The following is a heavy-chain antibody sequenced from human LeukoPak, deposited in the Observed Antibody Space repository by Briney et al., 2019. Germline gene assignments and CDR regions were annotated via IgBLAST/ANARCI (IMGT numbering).Heavy chain of an antibody. V-gene: IGHV5-51*01. CDR3: ARQPNGDYVQNYYYYMDV. J-gene: IGHJ6*03. CDR2: IYPGDSDT. CDR1: GYSFTSYW. D-gene: IGHD4-17*01. Sequence: GESLKISCKGSGYSFTSYWIGWVRQMPGKGLKWMGIIYPGDSDTRYSPSFQGQVTISADKSISTAYLQWSSLKASDTAMYYCARQPNGDYVQNYYYYMDVWGKGTTVTVSS.